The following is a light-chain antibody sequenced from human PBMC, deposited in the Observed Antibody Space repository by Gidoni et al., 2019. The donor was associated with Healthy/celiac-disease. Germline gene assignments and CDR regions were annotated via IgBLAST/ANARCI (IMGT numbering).Light chain of an antibody. J-gene: IGLJ1*01. V-gene: IGLV1-47*01. CDR3: AAWDDSLSGSYV. Sequence: QSVLTQPPSASGTPGPRVTISCSGSSSNIGINYVYWYQQLPGTAPKLLIHRNNQRPSGVPDRFSGSKSGTSASLAISGLRSEDEADYYCAAWDDSLSGSYVFGTGTKVTVL. CDR2: RNN. CDR1: SSNIGINY.